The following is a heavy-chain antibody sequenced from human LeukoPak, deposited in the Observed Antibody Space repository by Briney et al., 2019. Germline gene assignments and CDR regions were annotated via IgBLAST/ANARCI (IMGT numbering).Heavy chain of an antibody. CDR1: GYTLTELS. D-gene: IGHD3-10*01. J-gene: IGHJ4*02. CDR3: ATSLPGLWFGGICKGLCY. Sequence: ASVKVSCKVSGYTLTELSMHWVRQAPGKGLEWMGGFDPEDGETIYAQKFQGRVTMTEDTSTDTAYMELSSLRSEDTAVYYCATSLPGLWFGGICKGLCYWGQGTLVTVSS. CDR2: FDPEDGET. V-gene: IGHV1-24*01.